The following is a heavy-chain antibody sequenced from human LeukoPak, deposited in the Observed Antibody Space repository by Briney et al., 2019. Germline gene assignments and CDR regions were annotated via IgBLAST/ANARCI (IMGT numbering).Heavy chain of an antibody. CDR1: GFSFGTYA. Sequence: GGSLRLSCAASGFSFGTYAMTWVRQAPGKGLECVSTVSGSGGNTYYTDSVKGRFTISRDNSKNTRFLQMSSLRAEDTALYYCTKGGVVSAFGYWGQGVLVTVSS. CDR2: VSGSGGNT. D-gene: IGHD3-22*01. V-gene: IGHV3-23*01. CDR3: TKGGVVSAFGY. J-gene: IGHJ4*02.